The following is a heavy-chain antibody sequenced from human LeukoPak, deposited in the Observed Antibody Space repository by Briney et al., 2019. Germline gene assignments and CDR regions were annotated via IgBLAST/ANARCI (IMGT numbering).Heavy chain of an antibody. D-gene: IGHD2-2*01. V-gene: IGHV1-69*04. Sequence: SVKVSCKASGGTFSSYAISWVRQAPGQGLEWMGRIIPILGIASYAQKFQGRVTMTRDTSTSTVYMELSSLRSEDTAVYYCARRGCSSTSCYYGMDVWGQGTTVTVSS. CDR1: GGTFSSYA. CDR3: ARRGCSSTSCYYGMDV. J-gene: IGHJ6*02. CDR2: IIPILGIA.